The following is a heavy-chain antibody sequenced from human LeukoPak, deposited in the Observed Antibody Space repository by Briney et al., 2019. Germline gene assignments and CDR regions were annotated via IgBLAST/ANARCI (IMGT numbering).Heavy chain of an antibody. Sequence: GGSLGLSCAASGFTLSTCTMHWVRQAPGKGLEWVAVLSYDGTNKYNADSVKGRFTVSRDSSKNTLYLQMNSLRAEDTAVYYCARSQGQLYCSTSSCYYFDYWGQGTLVTVSS. CDR1: GFTLSTCT. D-gene: IGHD2-2*01. J-gene: IGHJ4*02. V-gene: IGHV3-30-3*01. CDR2: LSYDGTNK. CDR3: ARSQGQLYCSTSSCYYFDY.